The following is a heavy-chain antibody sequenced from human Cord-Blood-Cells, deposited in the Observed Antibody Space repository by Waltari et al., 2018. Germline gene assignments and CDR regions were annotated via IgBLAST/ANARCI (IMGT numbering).Heavy chain of an antibody. CDR3: ARASGIAALDY. V-gene: IGHV4-59*01. Sequence: QVQLQESGPGLVKPSETLSLTCTVSGGSISSYYWSWIRQPPGKGLEWIGYIYYSGSTNYNPSLKSRVTISVDTSKNQFSRKLSSVTAADTAVYYCARASGIAALDYWGQGTLVTVSS. CDR2: IYYSGST. J-gene: IGHJ4*02. D-gene: IGHD6-13*01. CDR1: GGSISSYY.